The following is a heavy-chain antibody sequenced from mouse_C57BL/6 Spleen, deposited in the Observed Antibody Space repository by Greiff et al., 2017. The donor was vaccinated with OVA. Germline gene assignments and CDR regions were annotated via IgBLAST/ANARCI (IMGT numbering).Heavy chain of an antibody. J-gene: IGHJ4*01. D-gene: IGHD1-1*01. V-gene: IGHV1-82*01. CDR1: GYAFSSSW. Sequence: QVHVKQSGPELVKPGASVKISCKASGYAFSSSWMNWVKQRPGKGLEWIGRIYPGDGDTNYTGKFKGKATLTADKSSSTAYMQLSSLTSEDSAVYFCARYYYGSSYYAMDYWGQGTSVTVSS. CDR3: ARYYYGSSYYAMDY. CDR2: IYPGDGDT.